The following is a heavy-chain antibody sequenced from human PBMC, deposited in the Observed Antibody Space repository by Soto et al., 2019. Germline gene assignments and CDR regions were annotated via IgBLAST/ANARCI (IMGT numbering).Heavy chain of an antibody. Sequence: SETLSLTCTVSGGSISSYYWSWIRQPPGKGLEWIGYIYYSGSTNYNPSHKSRVNISLDTSKNQFSLKLSSVTAADTAVYYCARAWGFDQLLNTPDLWGQGTLVTVS. CDR2: IYYSGST. D-gene: IGHD2-2*01. J-gene: IGHJ5*02. CDR1: GGSISSYY. V-gene: IGHV4-59*08. CDR3: ARAWGFDQLLNTPDL.